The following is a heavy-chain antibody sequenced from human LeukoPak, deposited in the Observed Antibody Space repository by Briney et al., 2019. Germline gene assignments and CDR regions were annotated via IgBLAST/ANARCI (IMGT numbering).Heavy chain of an antibody. V-gene: IGHV3-53*01. Sequence: GGSLRLSCAASGFTVSSNYMSWVRQAPGKGLEWVSVIYSGGSTYYADSVKGRFTISRDNSKNTLYLQMKNLRAEDTAVYYCAKDGAWLRFDDWGQGILVTVSS. CDR2: IYSGGST. D-gene: IGHD5-12*01. J-gene: IGHJ4*02. CDR1: GFTVSSNY. CDR3: AKDGAWLRFDD.